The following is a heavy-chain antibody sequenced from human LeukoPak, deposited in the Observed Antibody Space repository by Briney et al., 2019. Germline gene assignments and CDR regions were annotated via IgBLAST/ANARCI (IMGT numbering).Heavy chain of an antibody. D-gene: IGHD6-13*01. J-gene: IGHJ4*02. CDR1: GFTFSSYG. Sequence: PGGSLRLSCAASGFTFSSYGMHWVRQAPGKGLEWVAVIWYDGSNKYYADSVKGRFTISRDNSKNTLYLQMNSLRAEDTAVYYCARKSSSWRFDYWGQGTLVTVSS. V-gene: IGHV3-33*01. CDR3: ARKSSSWRFDY. CDR2: IWYDGSNK.